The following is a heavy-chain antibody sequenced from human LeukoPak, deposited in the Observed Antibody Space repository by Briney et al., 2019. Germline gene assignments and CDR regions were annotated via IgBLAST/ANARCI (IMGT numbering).Heavy chain of an antibody. J-gene: IGHJ6*02. Sequence: PGRSLRLSCAASGFTFSNYGMHWVRQAPGKGLEWVAFIYYDGSNKYYADSVKGRFTISRDNSKNTLYLQMNSLRAEDTAVYYCARGSSRAASKRFGMDVWGQGTTVTVSS. CDR2: IYYDGSNK. D-gene: IGHD6-6*01. CDR1: GFTFSNYG. CDR3: ARGSSRAASKRFGMDV. V-gene: IGHV3-33*01.